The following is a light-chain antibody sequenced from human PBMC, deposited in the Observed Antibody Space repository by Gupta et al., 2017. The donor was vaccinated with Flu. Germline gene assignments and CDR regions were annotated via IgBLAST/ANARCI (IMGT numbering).Light chain of an antibody. CDR3: HQRYSCGS. V-gene: IGKV3-11*01. J-gene: IGKJ3*01. Sequence: EIVLTQSPAALSLSPGERATLSGRDSQSVSNCLAWYQQKPGQPPRLIIDDASNSDMGATGGFRGGGERKDFTHSSSGREYEACAGYYVHQRYSCGSFGHGTNVDIK. CDR1: QSVSNC. CDR2: DAS.